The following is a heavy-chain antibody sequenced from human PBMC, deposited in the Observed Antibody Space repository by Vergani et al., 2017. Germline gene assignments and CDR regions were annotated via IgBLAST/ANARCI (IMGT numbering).Heavy chain of an antibody. V-gene: IGHV3-33*01. J-gene: IGHJ5*02. CDR3: ARDLRLLYNRFDP. Sequence: QVQLVESGGGVVQPGRSLRLSCAASGFTFNQYGMHWVRQAPGKGLEWVAVTWYDGNNKQYADSMKSRFTISRDNSKSTMYLQMNSLRDEDTGVYYCARDLRLLYNRFDPWGQGTLVTVSS. CDR2: TWYDGNNK. CDR1: GFTFNQYG. D-gene: IGHD1-14*01.